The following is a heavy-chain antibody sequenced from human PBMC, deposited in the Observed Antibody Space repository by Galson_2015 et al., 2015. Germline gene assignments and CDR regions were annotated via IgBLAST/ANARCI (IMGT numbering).Heavy chain of an antibody. J-gene: IGHJ4*02. V-gene: IGHV3-30*18. CDR1: GFTFSSCA. Sequence: LRLSCAASGFTFSSCAMHWVRQAPGKGLEWVAFISYDGTLKFHSDSVRGRFTISRDDSENTLYLQMNSLRAEDTAAYYCAKDLTSGWALNFWGQGALVTVSS. CDR2: ISYDGTLK. CDR3: AKDLTSGWALNF. D-gene: IGHD6-19*01.